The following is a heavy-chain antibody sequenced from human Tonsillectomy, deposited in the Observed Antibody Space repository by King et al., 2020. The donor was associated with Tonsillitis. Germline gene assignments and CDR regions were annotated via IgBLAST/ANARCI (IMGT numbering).Heavy chain of an antibody. D-gene: IGHD6-19*01. CDR3: AKLPHSSGWSSPFDY. J-gene: IGHJ4*02. CDR1: GFTFSSYA. Sequence: VQLVESGGGLVQPGGSLRLSCAASGFTFSSYAMGWVRQAPGKGLEWVSTISGGGYSPYYPDSVKGPFTISRDNSNHTLYLQMHSLRPEDTALYYCAKLPHSSGWSSPFDYWGQGTLVTVSS. CDR2: ISGGGYSP. V-gene: IGHV3-23*04.